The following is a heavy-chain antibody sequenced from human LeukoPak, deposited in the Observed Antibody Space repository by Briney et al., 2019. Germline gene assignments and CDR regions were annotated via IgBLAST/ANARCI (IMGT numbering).Heavy chain of an antibody. V-gene: IGHV1-8*01. CDR3: ATSRGYCTNGVCYAARGCDAFDI. CDR2: MNPNSGNT. Sequence: ASVKVSCKASGYTFTSYDINWVRQATGQGLEWMGWMNPNSGNTGYAQKFQGRVTMTRNTSISTAYMELSSLRSDDTAVYYCATSRGYCTNGVCYAARGCDAFDIWGQGTMVTVSS. J-gene: IGHJ3*02. CDR1: GYTFTSYD. D-gene: IGHD2-8*01.